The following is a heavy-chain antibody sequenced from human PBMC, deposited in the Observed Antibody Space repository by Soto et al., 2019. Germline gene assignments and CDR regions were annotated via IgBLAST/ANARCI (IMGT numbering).Heavy chain of an antibody. Sequence: EVQLVESGGGLVEPGGSRRLSCAASGFTFSDYSMNWVRQTPGKGLEWVSSISSSSSGRYHADSVMGRFTISRDNAKNSLYLQMNSLRAEDTAVYYCARTGLRYGSLDYWGQGTLVTVSS. V-gene: IGHV3-21*01. J-gene: IGHJ4*02. CDR1: GFTFSDYS. D-gene: IGHD5-18*01. CDR3: ARTGLRYGSLDY. CDR2: ISSSSSGR.